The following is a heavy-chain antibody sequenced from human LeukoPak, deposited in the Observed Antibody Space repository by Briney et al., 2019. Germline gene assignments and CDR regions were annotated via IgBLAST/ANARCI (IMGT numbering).Heavy chain of an antibody. D-gene: IGHD4-17*01. CDR3: ATSTKVVRPDSWDS. CDR1: NGSLSGSY. Sequence: SETLSLTCGVYNGSLSGSYWGWIRQPPGKGLEWIGEINYSGSTNYNPSLKSRVTLTIDTSKKEVSLKLTSVTAADTSIYFCATSTKVVRPDSWDSWGQGTLVTVSS. J-gene: IGHJ4*02. V-gene: IGHV4-34*01. CDR2: INYSGST.